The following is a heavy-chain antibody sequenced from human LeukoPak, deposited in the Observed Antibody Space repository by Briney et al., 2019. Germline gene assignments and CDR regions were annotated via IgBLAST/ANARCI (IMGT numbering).Heavy chain of an antibody. J-gene: IGHJ4*02. D-gene: IGHD3-10*01. CDR1: GGSISSYY. V-gene: IGHV4-59*01. Sequence: SETLSLTCTVSGGSISSYYWSWIRQPPGKGLEWIGYIYYSGSTNYNPSLKSRVTISVDTSKNQFSLKLSSVTAADTAVYYCARDLRDKNNLYYGFDYWGQGTLVTVSS. CDR2: IYYSGST. CDR3: ARDLRDKNNLYYGFDY.